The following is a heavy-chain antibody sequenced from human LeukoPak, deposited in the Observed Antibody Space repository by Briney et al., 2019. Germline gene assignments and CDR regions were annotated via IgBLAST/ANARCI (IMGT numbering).Heavy chain of an antibody. J-gene: IGHJ4*02. CDR3: ARGPYGTGSHFDF. CDR1: GSTFSSYD. D-gene: IGHD3-10*01. Sequence: ASVKVSCKASGSTFSSYDINWVRQATGQGLEWMGWMNPNSGDTGYTQRFQGRVTMTRDTSISTAYMELSSLRSEDTVVYYCARGPYGTGSHFDFWGQGTLVTVSS. V-gene: IGHV1-8*02. CDR2: MNPNSGDT.